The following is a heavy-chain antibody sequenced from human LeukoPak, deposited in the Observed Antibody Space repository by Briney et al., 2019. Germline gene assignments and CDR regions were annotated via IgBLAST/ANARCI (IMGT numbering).Heavy chain of an antibody. V-gene: IGHV4-39*01. Sequence: SETLSLTCTVSGGSISSSSYYWGWIRQPPVKGLEWIGSIYYSGSTYYNPSLKSRVTISVDTSKNQFSLKLSSVTAADTAVYYCARRSGYDSVDYWGQGTLVTVSS. CDR1: GGSISSSSYY. D-gene: IGHD5-12*01. CDR3: ARRSGYDSVDY. J-gene: IGHJ4*02. CDR2: IYYSGST.